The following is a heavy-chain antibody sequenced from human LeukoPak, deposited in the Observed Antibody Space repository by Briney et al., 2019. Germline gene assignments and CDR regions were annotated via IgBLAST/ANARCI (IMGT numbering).Heavy chain of an antibody. CDR3: ARVAPTYYYDSSGYYPSLRRAFDI. CDR1: GGSFSGYY. CDR2: INHSGST. V-gene: IGHV4-34*01. J-gene: IGHJ3*02. D-gene: IGHD3-22*01. Sequence: PSETLSLTCAVYGGSFSGYYWSWIRQPPGKGLEWIGEINHSGSTNYNPSLKSRVTISVDTSKDQFSLKLSSVTAADTAVYYCARVAPTYYYDSSGYYPSLRRAFDIWGQGTMVTVSS.